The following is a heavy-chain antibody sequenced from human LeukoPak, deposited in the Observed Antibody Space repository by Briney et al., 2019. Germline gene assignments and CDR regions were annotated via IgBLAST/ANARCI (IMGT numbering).Heavy chain of an antibody. Sequence: GGSPRLSCAASRFTFSNYNMNWVRQAPGKGLEWVAYISGTGRTTNYADSVKGRFTISRDNAKNSLYLQMNSLRDEDTAVYYCASSGTYRFDYWGQGTLVTVSS. J-gene: IGHJ4*02. CDR3: ASSGTYRFDY. CDR2: ISGTGRTT. D-gene: IGHD1-26*01. CDR1: RFTFSNYN. V-gene: IGHV3-48*02.